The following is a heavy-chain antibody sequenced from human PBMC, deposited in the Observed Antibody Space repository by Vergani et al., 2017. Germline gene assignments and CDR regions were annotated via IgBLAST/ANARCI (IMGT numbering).Heavy chain of an antibody. D-gene: IGHD2-15*01. J-gene: IGHJ4*02. V-gene: IGHV2-70*04. CDR2: VEWDDDK. Sequence: QVTLKESGPALVKPTQTLTLTCTFSGFSLNSAGMRVSWIRQPPGKALEWLARVEWDDDKFYSTSLKTRLTISKDISTNQVVLTMTNMDPVDTATYYCARGYCSGVSCYSDYWGQGTLVTVSS. CDR1: GFSLNSAGMR. CDR3: ARGYCSGVSCYSDY.